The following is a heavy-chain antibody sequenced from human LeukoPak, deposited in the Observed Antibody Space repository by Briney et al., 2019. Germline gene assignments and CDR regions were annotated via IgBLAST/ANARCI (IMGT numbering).Heavy chain of an antibody. CDR2: ISTSSSYI. V-gene: IGHV3-21*01. J-gene: IGHJ4*02. CDR1: GFTFSSYS. CDR3: AKAHLFYYFLDY. Sequence: GGSLRLSCAASGFTFSSYSMNWVRQAPGKGLEWVSSISTSSSYIYYADSVKGRFTISRDNSKNTLYLQMNSLRAEDTAVYYCAKAHLFYYFLDYWGQGTLVTVSS. D-gene: IGHD2/OR15-2a*01.